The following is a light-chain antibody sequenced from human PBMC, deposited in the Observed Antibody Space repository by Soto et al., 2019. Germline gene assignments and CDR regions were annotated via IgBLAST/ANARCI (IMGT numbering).Light chain of an antibody. CDR1: QSVSSSY. CDR2: GAS. V-gene: IGKV3-20*01. J-gene: IGKJ1*01. Sequence: EIVLTQSTGTLSLSPGERATLSCRASQSVSSSYLAWYQQKPGQAPRLLIYGASSRATGIPDRFSGSGSGTEFTLTISRLEPGDFAVYYCQHYGSSLWTFGQGTKVEIK. CDR3: QHYGSSLWT.